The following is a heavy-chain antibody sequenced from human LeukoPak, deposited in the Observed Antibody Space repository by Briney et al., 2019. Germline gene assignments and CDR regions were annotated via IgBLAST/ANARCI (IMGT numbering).Heavy chain of an antibody. J-gene: IGHJ4*02. V-gene: IGHV4-4*02. D-gene: IGHD1-26*01. CDR2: VHLSGAS. CDR3: ARESGAFSPFGF. Sequence: SETLSLTCAVSGGSILTTNWWSWVRQPPGKGLEWIGEVHLSGASNYNPSLRSRVSMSIDKSRNQLSLELTSVTAADTAIYYCARESGAFSPFGFWGQGTLVTVSS. CDR1: GGSILTTNW.